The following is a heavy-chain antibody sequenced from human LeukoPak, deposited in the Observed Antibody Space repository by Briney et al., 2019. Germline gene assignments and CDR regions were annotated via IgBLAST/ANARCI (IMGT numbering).Heavy chain of an antibody. CDR2: IYDSGST. J-gene: IGHJ4*02. V-gene: IGHV4-59*01. CDR3: ARGRIGGPKAPFDY. Sequence: SESLSLTCTVSGGSISSYYWSWIRRPPGKGLEWIGHIYDSGSTTYNPSLKSRVTMSVDTSKTKFSLNLNSVTAADTAVYYCARGRIGGPKAPFDYWGQGTLVTVSS. CDR1: GGSISSYY. D-gene: IGHD3-16*01.